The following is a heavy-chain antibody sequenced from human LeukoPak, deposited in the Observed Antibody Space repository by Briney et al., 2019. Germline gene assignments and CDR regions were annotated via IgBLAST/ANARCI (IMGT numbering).Heavy chain of an antibody. CDR3: ARRGTSRSSYYFDY. Sequence: GGSLRLSCAASGFTFSSYEMNWVRQAPGKGLEWVSYISTSASTIYYADSVKGRFTSSRDNAKNSLYLQMNSLRAEDTAVYYCARRGTSRSSYYFDYWGQGTLVAVSS. CDR2: ISTSASTI. V-gene: IGHV3-48*03. J-gene: IGHJ4*02. CDR1: GFTFSSYE.